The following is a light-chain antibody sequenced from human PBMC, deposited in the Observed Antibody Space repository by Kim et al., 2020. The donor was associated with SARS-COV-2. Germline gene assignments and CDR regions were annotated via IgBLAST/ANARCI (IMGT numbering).Light chain of an antibody. CDR2: GAS. CDR1: QSVSSSY. Sequence: SVSPGERATLACRASQSVSSSYLAWYQQKPGQAPRLLIYGASSRAPGIPDRFSGSGSGTDFTLTISRLEPEDFAVYYCQQYSSQYTFGQGTKLEI. V-gene: IGKV3-20*01. CDR3: QQYSSQYT. J-gene: IGKJ2*01.